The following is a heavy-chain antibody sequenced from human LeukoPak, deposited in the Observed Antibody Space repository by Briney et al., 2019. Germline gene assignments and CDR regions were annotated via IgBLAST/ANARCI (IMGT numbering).Heavy chain of an antibody. J-gene: IGHJ3*02. D-gene: IGHD6-19*01. CDR3: AKEYSSAAFDI. V-gene: IGHV3-21*01. CDR1: GFTFSSYS. Sequence: GGSLRLSCAASGFTFSSYSMNWVRQAPGKGLEWVSSISSSSSYIYYADSVKGRFTISRDNSKNTLYLQMNSLRAEDTAVYYCAKEYSSAAFDIWGQGTMVTVSS. CDR2: ISSSSSYI.